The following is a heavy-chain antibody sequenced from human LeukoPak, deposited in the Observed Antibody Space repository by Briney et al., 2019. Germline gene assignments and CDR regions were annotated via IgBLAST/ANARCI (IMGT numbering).Heavy chain of an antibody. V-gene: IGHV3-30-3*01. Sequence: PGGSLRLSFAASGFTFSSYTMHWARQVPGKGLEWVAVISHDGSNKYYADSVKGRFTISRDNSKLYLQMNSLRVEDTAVYYCARDGLSSGWDFDYWGQGTLVTVSS. CDR3: ARDGLSSGWDFDY. CDR2: ISHDGSNK. D-gene: IGHD6-19*01. CDR1: GFTFSSYT. J-gene: IGHJ4*02.